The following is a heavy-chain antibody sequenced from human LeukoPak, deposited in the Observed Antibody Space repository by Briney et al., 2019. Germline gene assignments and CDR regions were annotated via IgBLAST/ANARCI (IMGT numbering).Heavy chain of an antibody. CDR1: GFTFSSYW. D-gene: IGHD6-19*01. CDR2: IRQDGSEK. Sequence: GGSLRLSCAASGFTFSSYWMSWVRQAPGKGLEWVANIRQDGSEKYYVDSVKGRFTISRDNTKNSLYLQMNSLRAEDTAVYYCARLKQWLVRDYYYYGMDVWGQGTTVIVSS. J-gene: IGHJ6*02. CDR3: ARLKQWLVRDYYYYGMDV. V-gene: IGHV3-7*01.